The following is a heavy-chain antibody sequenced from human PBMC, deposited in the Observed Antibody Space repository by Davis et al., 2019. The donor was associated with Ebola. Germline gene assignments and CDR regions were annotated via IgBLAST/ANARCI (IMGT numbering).Heavy chain of an antibody. Sequence: ASVKVSCKASGYTFTGYYMHWVRQAPGQGLEWMGWISPNSGGTNYAQKFQGRVTMTRDTSISTAYMELSRLRSDDTAVYYCARDRPDAIRSVNWFDPWGQGTLVTVSS. CDR1: GYTFTGYY. V-gene: IGHV1-2*02. CDR3: ARDRPDAIRSVNWFDP. J-gene: IGHJ5*02. D-gene: IGHD2-2*02. CDR2: ISPNSGGT.